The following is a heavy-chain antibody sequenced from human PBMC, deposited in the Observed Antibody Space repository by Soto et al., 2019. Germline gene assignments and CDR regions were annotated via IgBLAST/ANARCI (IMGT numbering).Heavy chain of an antibody. J-gene: IGHJ4*02. CDR1: GGTFSSYT. V-gene: IGHV1-69*02. D-gene: IGHD1-26*01. CDR2: IIPILGIA. CDR3: ASIVGAKPLGYFDY. Sequence: GASVKVSCKASGGTFSSYTISWVRQAPGQGLEWMGRIIPILGIANYAQKFQGRVTITADKSTSTAYMELSSLRSEDAAVYYCASIVGAKPLGYFDYWGQGTLVTVSS.